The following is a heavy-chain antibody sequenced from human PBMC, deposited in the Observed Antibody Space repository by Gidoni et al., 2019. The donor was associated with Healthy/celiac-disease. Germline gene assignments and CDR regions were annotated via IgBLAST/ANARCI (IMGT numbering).Heavy chain of an antibody. CDR1: GFTFSSYA. Sequence: QVQLVESGGGVVQPGRSLRLSCAASGFTFSSYAMHWVRQAPGKGLEWVAVISYDGSNKYYADSVKGRFTISRDNSKNTLYLQMNSLRAEDTAVYYCAREYSGYYQGVFYYYGMDVWGQGTTVTVSS. CDR3: AREYSGYYQGVFYYYGMDV. CDR2: ISYDGSNK. V-gene: IGHV3-30*04. D-gene: IGHD5-12*01. J-gene: IGHJ6*02.